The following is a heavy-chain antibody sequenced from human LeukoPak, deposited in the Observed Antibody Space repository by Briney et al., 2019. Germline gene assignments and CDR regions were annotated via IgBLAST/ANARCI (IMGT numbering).Heavy chain of an antibody. V-gene: IGHV4-39*01. Sequence: PSETLSLTCTVSGGSVRSSSYYWGWIRQPPGKGLEWIGSLYYSGSTYYNPSLKSRVTISVDTSKNQFPLKLSSVTAADTAVYYCARQVGATSVDYWGQGTLVTVSS. CDR2: LYYSGST. D-gene: IGHD1-26*01. CDR3: ARQVGATSVDY. J-gene: IGHJ4*02. CDR1: GGSVRSSSYY.